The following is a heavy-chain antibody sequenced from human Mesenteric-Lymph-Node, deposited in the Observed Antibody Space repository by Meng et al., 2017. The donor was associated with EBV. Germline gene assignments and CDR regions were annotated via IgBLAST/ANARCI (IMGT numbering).Heavy chain of an antibody. J-gene: IGHJ4*02. Sequence: QVNLEQWGEGCWRPSETLPLHWVVCGGCFSGYYWTVIRQSPGKGLEWIGESNQSGSTSYNPYLKSRVTISADTCKSQFSLKVTSVTAADTAVYYCSMWDISRLRDYWDQGNLVTVSS. V-gene: IGHV4-34*02. CDR2: SNQSGST. CDR3: SMWDISRLRDY. D-gene: IGHD1-26*01. CDR1: GGCFSGYY.